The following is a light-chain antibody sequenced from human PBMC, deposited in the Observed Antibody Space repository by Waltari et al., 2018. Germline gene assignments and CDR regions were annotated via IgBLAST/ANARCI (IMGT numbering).Light chain of an antibody. CDR3: QSYNSSPFT. CDR1: QSVSSY. V-gene: IGKV3-11*01. J-gene: IGKJ3*01. Sequence: VILTQSPDTLSLSPGERATLSCRASQSVSSYLAWYQQKPGQAPRLLVYGGSTRATGIPDRFSGSGSVTDFTLSINSLEPEDFAVYFCQSYNSSPFTFGPGTKLDI. CDR2: GGS.